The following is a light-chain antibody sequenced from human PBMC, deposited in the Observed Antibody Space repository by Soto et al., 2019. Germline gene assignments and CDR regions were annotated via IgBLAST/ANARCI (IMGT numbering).Light chain of an antibody. CDR1: SSDVGAYNF. V-gene: IGLV2-14*01. CDR3: SSYTTSAPYV. Sequence: QSALTQPASVSGSPGQSITISCTGTSSDVGAYNFVSWYQHHPGRAPKVIIYEVTIRPSGVSNRFSGSKSGNTASLTISGLQAEDEADYYCSSYTTSAPYVFGSGTKLTV. J-gene: IGLJ1*01. CDR2: EVT.